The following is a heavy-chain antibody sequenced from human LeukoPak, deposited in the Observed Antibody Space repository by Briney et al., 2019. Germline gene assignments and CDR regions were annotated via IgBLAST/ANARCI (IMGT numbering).Heavy chain of an antibody. CDR2: IIPIFGTA. CDR1: GGTFSSYA. D-gene: IGHD2-15*01. J-gene: IGHJ4*02. V-gene: IGHV1-69*05. Sequence: SVKVSCKASGGTFSSYAISWVRQAPGQGLEWMEGIIPIFGTANYAQKFQGRVTITTDESTSTAYMELSSLRSEDTAVYYCARDRKQRYCSGGSCYSFDYWGQGTLVTVSS. CDR3: ARDRKQRYCSGGSCYSFDY.